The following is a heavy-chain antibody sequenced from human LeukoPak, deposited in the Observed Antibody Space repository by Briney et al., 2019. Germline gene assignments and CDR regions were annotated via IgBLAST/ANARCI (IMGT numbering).Heavy chain of an antibody. V-gene: IGHV3-23*01. CDR1: GFTFSSYA. CDR2: ISGSGGST. Sequence: GGSLRLSCAASGFTFSSYAMSWVRQAPGKGLEWVSAISGSGGSTYYADSVKGRFTISRDNSENTLYLQMNSLRAEDTAVYYCAKAESYYDSSGYYSFDYWGQGTLVTVSS. CDR3: AKAESYYDSSGYYSFDY. J-gene: IGHJ4*02. D-gene: IGHD3-22*01.